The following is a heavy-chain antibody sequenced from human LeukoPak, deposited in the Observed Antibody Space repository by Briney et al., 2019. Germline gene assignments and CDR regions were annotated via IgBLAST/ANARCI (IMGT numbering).Heavy chain of an antibody. Sequence: GGSLRLSCAASGFTFSSYAMHCVRQAPGKGLEGVAVISYDGSNKYYADSVKGRFTISRDNSKNTLYLQMNSLRAEDTAVYYCARAYSNYTYYYYYMDVWGKGTTVTVSS. CDR3: ARAYSNYTYYYYYMDV. CDR2: ISYDGSNK. CDR1: GFTFSSYA. D-gene: IGHD4-11*01. V-gene: IGHV3-30-3*01. J-gene: IGHJ6*03.